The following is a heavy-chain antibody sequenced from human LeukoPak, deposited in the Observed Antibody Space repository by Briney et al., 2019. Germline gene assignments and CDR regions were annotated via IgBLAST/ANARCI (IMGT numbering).Heavy chain of an antibody. CDR3: ARYDVWGTYRAFDY. CDR2: IYYSGST. CDR1: GGSISSYY. V-gene: IGHV4-59*08. J-gene: IGHJ4*02. Sequence: SETLSLTCTVSGGSISSYYWSWIRQPPGKGLEWIGYIYYSGSTNYNPSLKSRVTISVDTSKNQFSLKLSSVTAADTAVYYCARYDVWGTYRAFDYWGQGTLVTVSS. D-gene: IGHD3-16*02.